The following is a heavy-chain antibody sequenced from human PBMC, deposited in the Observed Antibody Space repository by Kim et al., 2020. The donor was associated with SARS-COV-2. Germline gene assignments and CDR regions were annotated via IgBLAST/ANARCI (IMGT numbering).Heavy chain of an antibody. V-gene: IGHV6-1*01. CDR3: ARDPQPFTMSSCFDP. J-gene: IGHJ5*02. Sequence: SQTLSLTCAISGDSVSSKSVAWIWIRQSPSRGLEWLGRTYYRSKWYNDYAVSVKSRITINPDTSKNQFSLQLNSVTPEDTAVYYCARDPQPFTMSSCFDPWGQGTLVTVSS. D-gene: IGHD3-3*01. CDR2: TYYRSKWYN. CDR1: GDSVSSKSVA.